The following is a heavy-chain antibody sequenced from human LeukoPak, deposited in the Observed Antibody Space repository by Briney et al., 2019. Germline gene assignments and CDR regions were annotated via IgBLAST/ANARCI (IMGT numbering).Heavy chain of an antibody. J-gene: IGHJ3*02. CDR1: GFTVSSNH. D-gene: IGHD3-9*01. CDR3: ARVIVTGYYDAFDI. V-gene: IGHV3-53*01. CDR2: IYSGGSS. Sequence: GGSLRLSCAASGFTVSSNHMSWVRQAPGKGLEWVSVIYSGGSSYYADSVKGRFTISRDNSKNTLYLQMNSLRAEDTAVYYCARVIVTGYYDAFDIWGQGTMVTVSS.